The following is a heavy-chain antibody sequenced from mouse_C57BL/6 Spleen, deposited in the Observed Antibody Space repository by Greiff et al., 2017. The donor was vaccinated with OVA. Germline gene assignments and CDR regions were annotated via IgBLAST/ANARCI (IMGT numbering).Heavy chain of an antibody. CDR1: GYTFTSYW. CDR2: IHPNSGST. Sequence: QVHVKQSGAELVKPGASVKLSCKASGYTFTSYWMHWVKQRPGQGLEWIGMIHPNSGSTNYNEKFKSKATLTVDKSSSTAYMQLSSLTSEDSAVYYCARSLLTTVVARDYWGQGTTLTVSS. D-gene: IGHD1-1*01. CDR3: ARSLLTTVVARDY. V-gene: IGHV1-64*01. J-gene: IGHJ2*01.